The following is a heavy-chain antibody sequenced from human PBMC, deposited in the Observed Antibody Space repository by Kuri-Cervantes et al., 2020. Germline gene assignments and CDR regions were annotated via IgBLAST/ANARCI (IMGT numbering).Heavy chain of an antibody. D-gene: IGHD3-22*01. J-gene: IGHJ3*02. CDR3: ASRNYYDSSESWGAFDI. CDR2: IYYSGST. Sequence: LRLSCTVSGGSISSGGYYWSWIRQHPGKGLEWIGYIYYSGSTYYNPSLKSRVTISVDTSKNQFSLKLSSVTAADTAVYYCASRNYYDSSESWGAFDIWGQGTMVTVSS. CDR1: GGSISSGGYY. V-gene: IGHV4-31*03.